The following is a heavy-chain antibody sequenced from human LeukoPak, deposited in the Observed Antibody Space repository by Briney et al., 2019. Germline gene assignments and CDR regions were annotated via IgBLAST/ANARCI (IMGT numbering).Heavy chain of an antibody. J-gene: IGHJ4*02. D-gene: IGHD6-19*01. CDR3: ARESETSGWYDY. CDR1: GFSFSSYS. CDR2: ISSSSATI. Sequence: PGGSLRLSCAASGFSFSSYSMTWVRQAPGKGLEWVSFISSSSATIYYADSVRGRFTISRDNTRKSLSLQMSSLRSEDTALYYCARESETSGWYDYWGQGTLVTVSS. V-gene: IGHV3-48*04.